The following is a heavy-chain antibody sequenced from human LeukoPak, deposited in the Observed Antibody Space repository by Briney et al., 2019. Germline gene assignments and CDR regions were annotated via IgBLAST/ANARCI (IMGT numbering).Heavy chain of an antibody. CDR2: IHYGGSA. Sequence: SETLSLTCTVSGGSISGYYWTWVRQPPGTGLEWIGQIHYGGSADYNPSLKSRITISVDTSKNQMSLKLTSVTAADTAIYYCARFGLDYDMGVWGQGTTVTVSS. J-gene: IGHJ6*02. CDR3: ARFGLDYDMGV. V-gene: IGHV4-59*01. D-gene: IGHD3-16*01. CDR1: GGSISGYY.